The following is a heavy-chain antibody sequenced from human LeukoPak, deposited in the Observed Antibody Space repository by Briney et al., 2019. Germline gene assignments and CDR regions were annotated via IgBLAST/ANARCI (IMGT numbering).Heavy chain of an antibody. CDR1: GFIFSAYW. D-gene: IGHD5-12*01. J-gene: IGHJ4*02. CDR2: IKQEGSDT. CDR3: ARDSSGHSGYDLDY. Sequence: SGGSRTLSCRASGFIFSAYWVSWVRQPAGKGLEWVVNIKQEGSDTNYVDSVKGRFTISRDNAKNSLYLQMNILRAEDTAVYYCARDSSGHSGYDLDYWGQGTLVTVSS. V-gene: IGHV3-7*05.